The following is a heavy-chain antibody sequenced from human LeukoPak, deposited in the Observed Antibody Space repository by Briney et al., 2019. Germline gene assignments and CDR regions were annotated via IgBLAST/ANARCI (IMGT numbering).Heavy chain of an antibody. V-gene: IGHV1-69*04. Sequence: SVKVSCKSSGGTFSSYAISWVRQAPGQGLEWMGRIIPILGIANYAQKFQGRVTITADKSTTTAYMELSGLRSEDTAVYYCASAALGYCSGGSCVENWFDPWGQGTLVTVSS. CDR1: GGTFSSYA. D-gene: IGHD2-15*01. CDR2: IIPILGIA. J-gene: IGHJ5*02. CDR3: ASAALGYCSGGSCVENWFDP.